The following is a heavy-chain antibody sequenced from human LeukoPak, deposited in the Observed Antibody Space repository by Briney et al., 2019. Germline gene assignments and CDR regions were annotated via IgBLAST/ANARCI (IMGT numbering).Heavy chain of an antibody. CDR3: ARLQYSNGYVDY. Sequence: GESLKISCTGSGYSFTNYWIGWVRQMPGKGLEWMGIIYPDDSDTRYRPSFQGQVTISADKSIATAYLQWSSLKASDTAMYYCARLQYSNGYVDYWGQGTLVTVSS. D-gene: IGHD5-18*01. CDR2: IYPDDSDT. J-gene: IGHJ4*02. CDR1: GYSFTNYW. V-gene: IGHV5-51*01.